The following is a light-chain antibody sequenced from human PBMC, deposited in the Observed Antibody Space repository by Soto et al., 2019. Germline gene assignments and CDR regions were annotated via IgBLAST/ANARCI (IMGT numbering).Light chain of an antibody. Sequence: DTQMTQSPSTLSASVGDRVTITCRASQSIGSWLAWYQQKPGKAPKLLIYKTSILENGVPSRFSGSGSGTDFTLSISSLQPDDFATYYCHQYNSYWTFGQGTKVEIK. CDR1: QSIGSW. V-gene: IGKV1-5*03. CDR3: HQYNSYWT. CDR2: KTS. J-gene: IGKJ1*01.